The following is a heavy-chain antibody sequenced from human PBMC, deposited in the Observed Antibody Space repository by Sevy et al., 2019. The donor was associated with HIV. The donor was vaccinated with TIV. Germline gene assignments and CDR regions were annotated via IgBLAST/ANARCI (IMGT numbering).Heavy chain of an antibody. D-gene: IGHD6-6*01. CDR1: EYNFTNYW. CDR2: IYPGDSGT. V-gene: IGHV5-51*01. J-gene: IGHJ6*02. CDR3: ARISSSPRADYYYFGMDV. Sequence: GESLKISCKGSEYNFTNYWIGWVRQMPGKGLEWMGIIYPGDSGTRYSPSFQDQVTISADKSISTAYLQWSSLKASDTAMYYCARISSSPRADYYYFGMDVWGQGTTVTVSS.